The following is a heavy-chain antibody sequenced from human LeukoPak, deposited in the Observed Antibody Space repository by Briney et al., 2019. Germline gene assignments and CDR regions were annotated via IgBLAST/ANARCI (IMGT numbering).Heavy chain of an antibody. J-gene: IGHJ4*02. Sequence: GGSLRLSCAASGFTFSSYWMHWVRQAPGKGXVWVSRINSDETYTSFADSVKGRFTISRDNAKNTLYLQMNSLRAEDTAVYYCARRYCSGGTCYLDYWGQGTLVTVSS. CDR1: GFTFSSYW. V-gene: IGHV3-74*01. CDR3: ARRYCSGGTCYLDY. CDR2: INSDETYT. D-gene: IGHD2-15*01.